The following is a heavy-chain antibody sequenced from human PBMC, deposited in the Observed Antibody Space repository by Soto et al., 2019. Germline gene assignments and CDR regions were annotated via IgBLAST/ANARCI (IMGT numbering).Heavy chain of an antibody. D-gene: IGHD3-3*01. Sequence: SLKVSCKASGGTFSSYAISWVRQAPGQGLEWMGGIIPIFGTANYAQKFQGRVTITADESTSTAYMELSSLRSEDTAVYYCARAPADRYYDFWSGSYGYFDYWGQGTRVTVS. CDR3: ARAPADRYYDFWSGSYGYFDY. J-gene: IGHJ4*02. CDR1: GGTFSSYA. CDR2: IIPIFGTA. V-gene: IGHV1-69*13.